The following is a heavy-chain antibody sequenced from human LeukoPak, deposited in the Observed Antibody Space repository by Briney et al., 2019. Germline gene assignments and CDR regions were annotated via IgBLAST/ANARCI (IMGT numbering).Heavy chain of an antibody. V-gene: IGHV3-23*01. Sequence: LSGGSLRLSCAASGFTLSNYGMSWVRQAPGKGLEWVAGISGSGGSKNYADPVKGRFTISRDNPKNTLYLQMNSLRAEDTAVYFCAKRGVVIRVILVGFHKEAYYFDSWGQGALVIVSS. D-gene: IGHD3-22*01. J-gene: IGHJ4*02. CDR3: AKRGVVIRVILVGFHKEAYYFDS. CDR1: GFTLSNYG. CDR2: ISGSGGSK.